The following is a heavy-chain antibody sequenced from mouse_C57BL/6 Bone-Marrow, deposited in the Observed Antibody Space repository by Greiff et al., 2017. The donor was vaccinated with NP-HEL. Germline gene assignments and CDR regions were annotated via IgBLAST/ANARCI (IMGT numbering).Heavy chain of an antibody. CDR1: GYTFTSYW. Sequence: QVQLQQPGAELVKPGASVKLSCKASGYTFTSYWMHWVKQRPGQGLEWIGMIHPNSGSTNYNEKFKSKATLTVYKSSSTAYMQLSSLTSEDSAVYYCARDGYFYAMDYWGQGTSVTVSS. J-gene: IGHJ4*01. CDR2: IHPNSGST. D-gene: IGHD2-3*01. CDR3: ARDGYFYAMDY. V-gene: IGHV1-64*01.